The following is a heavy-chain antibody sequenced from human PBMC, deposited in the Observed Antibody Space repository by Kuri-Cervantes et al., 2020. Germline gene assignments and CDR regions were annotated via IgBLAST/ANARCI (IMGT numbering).Heavy chain of an antibody. J-gene: IGHJ4*02. CDR1: GFTFSSYG. CDR3: ARDPLGGDYLDY. D-gene: IGHD3-16*01. Sequence: GESLKISCAASGFTFSSYGMHWVRQAPGKGLEWVAVIWYDGSNKYYADSVKGRFTISRDNSKNTLYLQMNSLRAEDTAVYYCARDPLGGDYLDYWGQGTLVTVSS. CDR2: IWYDGSNK. V-gene: IGHV3-33*08.